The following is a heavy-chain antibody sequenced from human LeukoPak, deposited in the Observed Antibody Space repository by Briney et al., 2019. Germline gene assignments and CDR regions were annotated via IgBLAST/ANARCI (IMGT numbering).Heavy chain of an antibody. J-gene: IGHJ4*02. Sequence: GGSLRLSCTASGFTFADYAMTWVRPAPGQGLEWVGFIRSKAYGGTTEYAPSVKGRFTISRDDSKSIAYLQMNSLKTEDTAVYYCTRPARGGDGGGLDYWGQGTLVTVSS. CDR1: GFTFADYA. D-gene: IGHD2-21*02. CDR2: IRSKAYGGTT. CDR3: TRPARGGDGGGLDY. V-gene: IGHV3-49*04.